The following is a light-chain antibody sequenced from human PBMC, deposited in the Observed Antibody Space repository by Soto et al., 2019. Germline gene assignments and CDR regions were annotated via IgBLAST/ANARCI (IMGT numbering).Light chain of an antibody. V-gene: IGKV1-5*03. CDR1: QSISSW. CDR2: KAS. J-gene: IGKJ4*01. CDR3: QQANSFPLT. Sequence: DIQMTQSPSTLSASVGDRVTITCRASQSISSWLAWYQQKPGKAPKLLIYKASSLESGVPSRFSGSGSGTDFTLIISSLQPETFAIYYCQQANSFPLTFGGGTKVDIK.